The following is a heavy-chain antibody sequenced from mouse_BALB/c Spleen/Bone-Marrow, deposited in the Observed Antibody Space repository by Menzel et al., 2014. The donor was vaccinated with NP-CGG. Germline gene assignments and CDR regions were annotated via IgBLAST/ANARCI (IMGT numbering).Heavy chain of an antibody. J-gene: IGHJ2*01. Sequence: EVMLVESGGGLVKPGGSLKLSCAASGFAFSSYDMSWVRQTPEKRLGWVATISSGGSYTYYPDSVKGRFTISRDNARNTLYLQMSSLRSEDTDLYYCVRRVQLDYWGQGTTLTVSS. V-gene: IGHV5-9*02. CDR3: VRRVQLDY. CDR1: GFAFSSYD. CDR2: ISSGGSYT.